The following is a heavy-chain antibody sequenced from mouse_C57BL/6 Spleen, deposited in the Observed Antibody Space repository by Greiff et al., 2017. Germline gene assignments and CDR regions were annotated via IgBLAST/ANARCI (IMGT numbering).Heavy chain of an antibody. CDR1: GYSFTSYY. D-gene: IGHD1-1*01. J-gene: IGHJ2*01. CDR3: VVEGYGSSYGY. Sequence: VQLQQSGPELVKPGASVKISCKASGYSFTSYYIHWVKQRPGQGLEWIGWIYPGSGNTKYNEKFKGKATLTADTSSSTAYMQLSSLTSEDSAVYYCVVEGYGSSYGYWGQGTTLTVSS. V-gene: IGHV1-66*01. CDR2: IYPGSGNT.